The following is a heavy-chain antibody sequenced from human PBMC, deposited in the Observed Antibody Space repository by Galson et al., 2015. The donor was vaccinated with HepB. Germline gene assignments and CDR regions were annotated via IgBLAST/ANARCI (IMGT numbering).Heavy chain of an antibody. CDR1: GFSFSSYA. CDR2: ISYDETDK. Sequence: SLRLSCAASGFSFSSYAMHWVRQAPGKGLERVALISYDETDKDYADFAKGRFTVSRDNSKNTVYLQMNSLRTDDTAVYYCARAYYGMEVWGHGTTVTVSS. J-gene: IGHJ6*02. CDR3: ARAYYGMEV. V-gene: IGHV3-30-3*01.